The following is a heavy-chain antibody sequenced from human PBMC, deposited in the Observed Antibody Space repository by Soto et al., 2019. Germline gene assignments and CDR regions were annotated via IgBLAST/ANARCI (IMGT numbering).Heavy chain of an antibody. V-gene: IGHV3-53*01. J-gene: IGHJ4*01. CDR1: RLSVRYNY. Sequence: GGSRILSCGASRLSVRYNYMVWVRQAPGRGLEWVSVMYAGGDTHYADSVKGRFTISRDKSENTLYLQMNSLRDEDTGVYFCVSRIPSWVFDYWGLGTLVTVSS. CDR2: MYAGGDT. D-gene: IGHD2-21*01. CDR3: VSRIPSWVFDY.